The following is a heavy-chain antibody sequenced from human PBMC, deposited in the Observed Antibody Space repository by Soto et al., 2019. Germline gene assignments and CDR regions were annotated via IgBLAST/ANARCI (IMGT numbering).Heavy chain of an antibody. D-gene: IGHD3-22*01. CDR2: VYWDDDK. Sequence: QITLKESGPALVKPTQTLTLTCSFSGFSLNTRGVGVGWIRQPPGKALEWLTVVYWDDDKRFSPSLKSRLTIPKDAPKNQVVLTMTNVDPVDTATYYCARLSYYDTGSQTCDYWGQGTLVTVSS. J-gene: IGHJ4*02. CDR1: GFSLNTRGVG. V-gene: IGHV2-5*02. CDR3: ARLSYYDTGSQTCDY.